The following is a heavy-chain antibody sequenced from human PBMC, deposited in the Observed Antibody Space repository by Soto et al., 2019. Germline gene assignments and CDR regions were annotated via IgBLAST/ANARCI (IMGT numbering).Heavy chain of an antibody. J-gene: IGHJ5*02. CDR3: ARNYYDSSGRFDP. D-gene: IGHD3-22*01. CDR1: GFTVSSNY. Sequence: EVQLVESGGGLVQPGGSLRLSCAASGFTVSSNYMSWVRQAPGKGLEWVSVIYSGGSTYYADSVKGRFTISRDNSKNTLYLKMNSLRAEDTAVYYCARNYYDSSGRFDPWGQGTLVTVSS. V-gene: IGHV3-66*01. CDR2: IYSGGST.